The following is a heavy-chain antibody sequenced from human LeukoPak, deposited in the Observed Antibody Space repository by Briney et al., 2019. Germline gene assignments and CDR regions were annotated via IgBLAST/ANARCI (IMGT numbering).Heavy chain of an antibody. D-gene: IGHD1-7*01. J-gene: IGHJ5*02. V-gene: IGHV3-73*01. Sequence: PGGSLRLSCAASGFTFSGSALHWVRQASGKGLEWVGRIRSTANGYATAYAASVKGRFTISRDDSKNTAYLQMDSLKTEDTAVYYCARVYKIESKLELRYWFDPWGQGTLVTVSS. CDR1: GFTFSGSA. CDR3: ARVYKIESKLELRYWFDP. CDR2: IRSTANGYAT.